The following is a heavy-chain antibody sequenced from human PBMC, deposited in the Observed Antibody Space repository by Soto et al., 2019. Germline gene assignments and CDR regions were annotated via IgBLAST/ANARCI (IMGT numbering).Heavy chain of an antibody. CDR3: AREGWPLLQTGMDV. D-gene: IGHD2-15*01. CDR2: ISSSNRTI. Sequence: GALRLSCAASGFTFRSYSMNWVRQAPGKGLEWVSYISSSNRTINYADSVKGRFIISRDNAKNSLYLQMHSLRDEDTAVYYCAREGWPLLQTGMDVWGQGTTVTVSS. CDR1: GFTFRSYS. V-gene: IGHV3-48*02. J-gene: IGHJ6*02.